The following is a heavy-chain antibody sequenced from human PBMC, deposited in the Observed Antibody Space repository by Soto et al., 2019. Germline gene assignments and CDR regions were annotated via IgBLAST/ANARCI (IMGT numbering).Heavy chain of an antibody. CDR3: ARDSMVVVATLDYYYGMDV. D-gene: IGHD5-12*01. Sequence: SETLSLTCTVSGGSISSGGYYWSWIRQHPGKGLEWIGYIYYSGSTYYNPSLKSRVTISVDTSKNQFSLKLSSVTAADTAVYYCARDSMVVVATLDYYYGMDVWGQGTTVTVS. CDR1: GGSISSGGYY. V-gene: IGHV4-31*03. J-gene: IGHJ6*02. CDR2: IYYSGST.